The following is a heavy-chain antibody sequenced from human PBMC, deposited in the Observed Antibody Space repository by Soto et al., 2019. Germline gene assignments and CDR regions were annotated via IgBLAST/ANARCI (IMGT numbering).Heavy chain of an antibody. CDR1: GFTFSSYG. Sequence: QVQLVESGGGVVQPGRSLRLSCVTSGFTFSSYGMHWVRQAPGKGREWVAVISYDGFNQYYAYAMKGRFTISRDNSKNTLYLEMNSLRAEDTAVYYCARSVGGSSYFVSDYWGQGTLVTVSS. CDR3: ARSVGGSSYFVSDY. V-gene: IGHV3-30*03. CDR2: ISYDGFNQ. D-gene: IGHD2-15*01. J-gene: IGHJ4*02.